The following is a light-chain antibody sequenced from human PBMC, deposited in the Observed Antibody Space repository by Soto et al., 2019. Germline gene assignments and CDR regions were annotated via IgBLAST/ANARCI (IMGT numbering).Light chain of an antibody. J-gene: IGKJ1*01. CDR2: GAS. CDR1: QSVSSSY. CDR3: QQYGSSPWT. Sequence: EIVLTQSPGTLSLSPGERATLSCRASQSVSSSYLAWYQQKPGQAPRPLIYGASSRAIGIPDRFSGSGSGTDFTLTISRREPEDFAGYYCQQYGSSPWTVGQGTKVEIK. V-gene: IGKV3-20*01.